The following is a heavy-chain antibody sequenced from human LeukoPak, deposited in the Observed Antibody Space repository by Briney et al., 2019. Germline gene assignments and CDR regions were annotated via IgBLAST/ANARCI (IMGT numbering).Heavy chain of an antibody. CDR1: GFTVSTTY. J-gene: IGHJ3*02. CDR3: ARDLGTNDAFDI. CDR2: IYTGGST. Sequence: GGSLRLSWAASGFTVSTTYMSWFRQAPGKGLEWVSIIYTGGSTYYAHSVKGRFTISRDNSKNTVYLQMNSLRAEDTAVYFCARDLGTNDAFDIWGQGTMLTVSS. D-gene: IGHD7-27*01. V-gene: IGHV3-53*01.